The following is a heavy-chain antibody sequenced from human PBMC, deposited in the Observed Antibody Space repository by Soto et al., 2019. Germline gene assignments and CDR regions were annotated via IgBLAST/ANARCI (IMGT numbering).Heavy chain of an antibody. Sequence: PSETLSLTCTVSGGSISSYYWSWIRQPPGKGLEWIGYIYYSGSTYYNPSLKSRVTISVDTSKNQFSLKLSSVTAADTAVYYCARGQFNILTGYYIDYWGQGTLVTVSS. CDR2: IYYSGST. V-gene: IGHV4-59*08. CDR3: ARGQFNILTGYYIDY. J-gene: IGHJ4*02. D-gene: IGHD3-9*01. CDR1: GGSISSYY.